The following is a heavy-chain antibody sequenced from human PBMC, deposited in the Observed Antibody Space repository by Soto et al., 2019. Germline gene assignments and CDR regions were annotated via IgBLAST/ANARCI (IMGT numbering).Heavy chain of an antibody. CDR2: ISYDGSNK. CDR1: GFTFSSYG. Sequence: QVQLVESGGGVVQPGRSLRLSCAASGFTFSSYGMHWVRQAPGKGLEWVAVISYDGSNKYYADSVKGRFTISRDNSKNTLYLQMNSLRAEDTAVYYCAKGIAARGYYYGMDVW. D-gene: IGHD6-13*01. J-gene: IGHJ6*01. CDR3: AKGIAARGYYYGMDV. V-gene: IGHV3-30*18.